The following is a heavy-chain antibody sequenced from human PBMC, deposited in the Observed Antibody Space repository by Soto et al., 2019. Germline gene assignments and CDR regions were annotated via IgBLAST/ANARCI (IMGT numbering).Heavy chain of an antibody. CDR2: MNPNSGNT. Sequence: QAQLVQSGAEVKKPGASVKVSCKASGYTFTGYDINWVRQATGQGLEWMGWMNPNSGNTGYAQNFQGRVTMTRDNSITTAYMELTSLRDDASAVYYCAGEKVGTTGIDFWGQGTLVNVSS. CDR1: GYTFTGYD. CDR3: AGEKVGTTGIDF. J-gene: IGHJ4*02. V-gene: IGHV1-8*01. D-gene: IGHD1-26*01.